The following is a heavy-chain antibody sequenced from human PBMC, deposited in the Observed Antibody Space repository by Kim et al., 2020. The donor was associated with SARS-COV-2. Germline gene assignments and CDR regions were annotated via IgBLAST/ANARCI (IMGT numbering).Heavy chain of an antibody. V-gene: IGHV1-8*01. J-gene: IGHJ4*02. D-gene: IGHD1-26*01. CDR1: GYTFTSYD. CDR3: ARGRKKKFIVGATYFDY. CDR2: MNPNSGNT. Sequence: ASVKVSCKASGYTFTSYDINWVRQATGQGLEWMGWMNPNSGNTGYAQKFQGRVTMTRNTSISTAYMELSSLRSEDTAVYYCARGRKKKFIVGATYFDYWGQGTLVTVSS.